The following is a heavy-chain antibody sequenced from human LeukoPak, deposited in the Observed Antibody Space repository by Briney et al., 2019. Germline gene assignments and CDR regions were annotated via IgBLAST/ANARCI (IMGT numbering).Heavy chain of an antibody. CDR3: AKTVSGNPARDAFDI. J-gene: IGHJ3*02. D-gene: IGHD1-26*01. V-gene: IGHV3-23*01. CDR1: RFTLSNYA. Sequence: GGSLGLSCTASRFTLSNYAMSWVRQAPGKGLEWVSSLSGSGRYTYYADSVQGRFSISRDNSKTTLYLQMNSLRAEDTAVYYCAKTVSGNPARDAFDIWGQGTMVAVSS. CDR2: LSGSGRYT.